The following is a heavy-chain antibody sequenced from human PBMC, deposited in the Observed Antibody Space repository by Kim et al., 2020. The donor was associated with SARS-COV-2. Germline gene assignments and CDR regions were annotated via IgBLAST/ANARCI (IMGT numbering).Heavy chain of an antibody. CDR3: ARRIAVAVLDAFYI. D-gene: IGHD6-19*01. J-gene: IGHJ3*02. CDR2: MYYSGST. Sequence: SETLSLTCTVSGGSISSSTYHWGWIRQPPGKGLEWIGSMYYSGSTYYNPSLKSRVTISVDTSKNQFSLKLSSVTAADTAVYYCARRIAVAVLDAFYIWGQGTMVTVSS. CDR1: GGSISSSTYH. V-gene: IGHV4-39*01.